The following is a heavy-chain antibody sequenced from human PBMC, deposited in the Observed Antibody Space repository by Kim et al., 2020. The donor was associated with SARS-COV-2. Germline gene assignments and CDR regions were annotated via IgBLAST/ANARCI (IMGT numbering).Heavy chain of an antibody. CDR3: AKDDGYSGYG. J-gene: IGHJ6*02. CDR2: ISYDGSNK. V-gene: IGHV3-30*18. CDR1: GFTFSSYG. Sequence: GGSLRLSCAASGFTFSSYGMHWVRQAPGKRLEWVAVISYDGSNKYYADSVKGRFTISRDNSKNTLYLQMNSLRAQDTAVYYCAKDDGYSGYGWGQGTTVTVSS. D-gene: IGHD5-12*01.